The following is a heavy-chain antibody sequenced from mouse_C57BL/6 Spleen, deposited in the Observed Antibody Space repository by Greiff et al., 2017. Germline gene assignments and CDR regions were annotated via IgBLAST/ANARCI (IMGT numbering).Heavy chain of an antibody. V-gene: IGHV1-59*01. CDR3: ARWGAQATMDY. D-gene: IGHD3-2*02. J-gene: IGHJ4*01. Sequence: QVQLKQPGAELVRPGTSVKLSCKASGYTFTSYWMHWVKQRPGQGLEWIGVIDPSDSYTNYNQKFKGKATLTVDTSSSTAYMQLSSLTSEDSAVYYCARWGAQATMDYWGQGTSVTVSS. CDR2: IDPSDSYT. CDR1: GYTFTSYW.